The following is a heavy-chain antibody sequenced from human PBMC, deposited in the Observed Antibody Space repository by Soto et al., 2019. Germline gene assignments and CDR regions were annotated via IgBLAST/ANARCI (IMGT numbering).Heavy chain of an antibody. CDR2: INPSGGST. J-gene: IGHJ4*02. Sequence: ASVKVSCKASGYTFTSYYMHWVRQAPGQGLEWMGIINPSGGSTSYAQKFQGRVTMTRDNAKNSLYLQMNSLRAEDTGVYYCVRDAPPDDYWGQGTLVTVSS. CDR3: VRDAPPDDY. V-gene: IGHV1-46*01. CDR1: GYTFTSYY.